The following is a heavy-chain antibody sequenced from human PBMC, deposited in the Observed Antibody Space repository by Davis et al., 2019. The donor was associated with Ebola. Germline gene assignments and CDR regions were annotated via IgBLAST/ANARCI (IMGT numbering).Heavy chain of an antibody. J-gene: IGHJ4*02. V-gene: IGHV1-69*13. CDR1: GATFSNFA. Sequence: SVKVSCTASGATFSNFAISWVRQAPRQGLEWMVGIIPLFGTTNYAQNFKGRVTITAAESTTTAYMELSSLRSEDTAMYYCALRVAGDYWGQGTLVTVSS. D-gene: IGHD6-19*01. CDR3: ALRVAGDY. CDR2: IIPLFGTT.